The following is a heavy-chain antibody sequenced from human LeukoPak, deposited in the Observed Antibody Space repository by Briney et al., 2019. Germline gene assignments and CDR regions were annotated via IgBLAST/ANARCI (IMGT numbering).Heavy chain of an antibody. Sequence: GGSLRLSCAASGFTFSDAWMSWVRQTPGKGLEWGVRIKSKTDGGATDYAGPVKGRFHNSRDDSENTLYLQMDSLNTEDTAVYYCTTEMRWELLFDDWGQGPLVTVSS. D-gene: IGHD1-26*01. CDR3: TTEMRWELLFDD. J-gene: IGHJ4*02. CDR2: IKSKTDGGAT. V-gene: IGHV3-15*01. CDR1: GFTFSDAW.